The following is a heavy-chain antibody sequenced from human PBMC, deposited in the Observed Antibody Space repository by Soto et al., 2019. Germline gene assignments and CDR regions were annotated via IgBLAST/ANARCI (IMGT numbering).Heavy chain of an antibody. CDR2: IWYDGSNK. CDR3: ARDSTYSSGDY. J-gene: IGHJ4*02. D-gene: IGHD6-19*01. CDR1: GFTFSSYG. Sequence: PGGSLRLSCAASGFTFSSYGMHWVRQAPGKGLEWVAVIWYDGSNKYYADSVKGRFTISRDNSKNTLYLQMNSLRAEDTAVYYCARDSTYSSGDYWGQGTLVTVSS. V-gene: IGHV3-33*08.